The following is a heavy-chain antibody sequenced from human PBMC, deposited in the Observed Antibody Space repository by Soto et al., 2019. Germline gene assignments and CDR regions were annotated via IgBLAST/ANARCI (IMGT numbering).Heavy chain of an antibody. Sequence: SETLSLTCAVYGGSFSGYYWSWIRQPPGKGLEWIGEINHSGSTNYNPSLKSRVTISVDTSKNQFSLKLSSVTAADTAVYYCARGDRNFDSSGWYYFDYWGQRTLVTVSS. J-gene: IGHJ4*02. CDR2: INHSGST. CDR3: ARGDRNFDSSGWYYFDY. D-gene: IGHD6-19*01. V-gene: IGHV4-34*01. CDR1: GGSFSGYY.